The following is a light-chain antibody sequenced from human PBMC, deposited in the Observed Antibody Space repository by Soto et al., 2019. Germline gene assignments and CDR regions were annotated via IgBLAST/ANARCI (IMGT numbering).Light chain of an antibody. V-gene: IGKV1-39*01. CDR1: QSISSY. CDR3: QQTYSTPRT. J-gene: IGKJ2*01. Sequence: DIQMTQSPSSLSTSVGDRVTITCRASQSISSYLNWYQQKPGKAPKLLIYAASVLQSGVPSRFSCSGSGTEFPLTISSLQPEDFAPYYCQQTYSTPRTFGQGTKLEIK. CDR2: AAS.